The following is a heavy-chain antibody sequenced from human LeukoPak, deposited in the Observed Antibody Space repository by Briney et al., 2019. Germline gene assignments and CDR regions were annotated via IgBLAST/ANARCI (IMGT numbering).Heavy chain of an antibody. V-gene: IGHV3-23*01. Sequence: GGSLRLSCSASGFTFSTYAMTWVRQAPGKGLEWVSSISGDTYYAESVKGRFTISRDNSENTLYLQMNSLRDEDTAVYYCARLYYYVSGTYSRYFDYWGQGTLVTVSS. CDR3: ARLYYYVSGTYSRYFDY. CDR1: GFTFSTYA. J-gene: IGHJ4*02. D-gene: IGHD3-10*01. CDR2: ISGDT.